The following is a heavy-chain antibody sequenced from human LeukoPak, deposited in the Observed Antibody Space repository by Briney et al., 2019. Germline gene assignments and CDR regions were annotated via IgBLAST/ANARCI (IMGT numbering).Heavy chain of an antibody. CDR3: ARDRRKAMVPYYFDY. V-gene: IGHV3-21*01. D-gene: IGHD5-18*01. CDR2: ISSNSSYI. Sequence: GGSLRLSCAASGFTFSSYSMNWVRQAPGKGLEWVSSISSNSSYIYYADPVKGRFTISRDNAKNSLYLQMNSLRAEDTAMYYCARDRRKAMVPYYFDYWGQGTLVTVSS. CDR1: GFTFSSYS. J-gene: IGHJ4*02.